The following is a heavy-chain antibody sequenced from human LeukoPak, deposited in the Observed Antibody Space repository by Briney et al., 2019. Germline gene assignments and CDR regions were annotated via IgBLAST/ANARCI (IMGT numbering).Heavy chain of an antibody. CDR2: LDPSDSDT. CDR1: GYSFTSYW. CDR3: ARHVNWRSGQSWFDP. V-gene: IGHV5-10-1*01. J-gene: IGHJ5*02. Sequence: GESLKISCKASGYSFTSYWISWVRQAPGEGLEWMGRLDPSDSDTNYSPPFQGHVTMSADKSISTAYLQWSSLKASDTAMYFCARHVNWRSGQSWFDPWGQGTLVTVSS. D-gene: IGHD3-10*01.